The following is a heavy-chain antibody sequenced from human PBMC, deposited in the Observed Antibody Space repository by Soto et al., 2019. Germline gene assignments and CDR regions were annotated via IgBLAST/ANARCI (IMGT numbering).Heavy chain of an antibody. CDR3: AKNQGVELVPLATVDWFDP. Sequence: ERSVRGSCVAPGGSCDNFGMSWVRQAPGKGLEWISSISGSGFKKYYADSVKGRFTISRDNSKSTVYLELNNLSAEDTAVYHCAKNQGVELVPLATVDWFDPWGQGSVVTVSA. CDR1: GGSCDNFG. CDR2: ISGSGFKK. V-gene: IGHV3-23*01. D-gene: IGHD1-26*01. J-gene: IGHJ5*02.